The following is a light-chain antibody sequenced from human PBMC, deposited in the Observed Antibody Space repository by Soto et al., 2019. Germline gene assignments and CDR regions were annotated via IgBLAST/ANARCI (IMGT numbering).Light chain of an antibody. J-gene: IGLJ1*01. CDR3: NSYSTHSTLV. Sequence: QAVVTQPASVSGSPGQSVTISCTGASSDVGGNDYVSWYQQHPGKAPKLILYEVNNRPSGVSNHFSGSKSGNTASLIISGPQADHEADYYCNSYSTHSTLVFGSGTKLTVL. CDR2: EVN. CDR1: SSDVGGNDY. V-gene: IGLV2-14*01.